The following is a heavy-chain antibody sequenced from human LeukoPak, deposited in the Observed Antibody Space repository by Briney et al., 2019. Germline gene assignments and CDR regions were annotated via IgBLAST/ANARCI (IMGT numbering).Heavy chain of an antibody. D-gene: IGHD6-13*01. CDR1: GFTFSSYA. CDR2: ISGSGGST. J-gene: IGHJ2*01. V-gene: IGHV3-23*01. Sequence: PGGSLRLTCAASGFTFSSYAMSWVRQAPGKGLEWVSAISGSGGSTYYADSVKGRFTISRDNSKNTLYLQMNSLRAEDTAVYYCAKGTAYSRDRYFDLWGRGTLVTVSS. CDR3: AKGTAYSRDRYFDL.